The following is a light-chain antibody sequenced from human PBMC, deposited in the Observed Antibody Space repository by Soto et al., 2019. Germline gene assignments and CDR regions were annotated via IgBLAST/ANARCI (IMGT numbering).Light chain of an antibody. CDR2: DAS. J-gene: IGKJ5*01. CDR3: QQRTNWPIT. Sequence: EIVLTQSPATLSLSPGERATLSCRASQRVSRHLAWYQQKPGQAPRLLIYDASTRATGIPARFSGSGSGTDFTLTISSLEPEDFAVYYCQQRTNWPITFGQGTRLAIK. V-gene: IGKV3-11*01. CDR1: QRVSRH.